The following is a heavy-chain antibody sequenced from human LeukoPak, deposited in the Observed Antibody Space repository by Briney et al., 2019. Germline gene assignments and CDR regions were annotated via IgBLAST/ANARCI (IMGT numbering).Heavy chain of an antibody. Sequence: GGSLRLSCAASGFTFSSYWMSWVRQAPGKGLEWVANIKQDGSEKYYVDSVKGRFTISRDNAKNSLYLQMNSLRAEDTAVYYCARDSPDAIFLPHYYMDVWGKGTTVTVSS. CDR1: GFTFSSYW. CDR2: IKQDGSEK. CDR3: ARDSPDAIFLPHYYMDV. V-gene: IGHV3-7*01. J-gene: IGHJ6*03. D-gene: IGHD3-3*01.